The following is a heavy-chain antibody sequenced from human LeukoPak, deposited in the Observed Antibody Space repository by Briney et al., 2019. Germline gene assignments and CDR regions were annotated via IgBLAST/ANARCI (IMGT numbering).Heavy chain of an antibody. CDR3: ASQYYYDSSGLYFDY. CDR1: GFTVSSNY. V-gene: IGHV3-53*01. CDR2: IYSGGST. Sequence: PGGSLRLSCAAPGFTVSSNYMSWVRQAPGKGLEWVSVIYSGGSTYYADSVKGRSTISRDNSKNTLYLQMNSLRAEDTAVYYCASQYYYDSSGLYFDYWGQGTLVTVSS. J-gene: IGHJ4*02. D-gene: IGHD3-22*01.